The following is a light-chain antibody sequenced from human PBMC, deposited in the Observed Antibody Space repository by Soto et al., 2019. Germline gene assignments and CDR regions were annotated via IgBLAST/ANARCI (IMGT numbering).Light chain of an antibody. V-gene: IGLV2-14*01. CDR1: SSDIGAHDY. CDR3: SSHTSSASVV. J-gene: IGLJ2*01. CDR2: EVT. Sequence: SALTQPASVSGSPGQSITISCTGTSSDIGAHDYVSWYRQHPGKAPKLLIYEVTNRPSGVSPRFSGSKSANTASLTISGLQVEDEADYYCSSHTSSASVVFGGGTKLTVL.